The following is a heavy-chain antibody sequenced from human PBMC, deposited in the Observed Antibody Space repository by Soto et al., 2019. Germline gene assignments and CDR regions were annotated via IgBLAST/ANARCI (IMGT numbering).Heavy chain of an antibody. CDR1: GFTVSNNY. V-gene: IGHV3-7*04. Sequence: PGRPHRLLYAASGFTVSNNYMSWVRQAPGKGLEWVANIKQDGSEKYYVDSVKGRFTISRDNAKNSLYLQMNSLRAEDTAVYYCARGIVVVTAPPYYYYGMDVWGQGTTVTVSS. D-gene: IGHD2-21*02. CDR3: ARGIVVVTAPPYYYYGMDV. CDR2: IKQDGSEK. J-gene: IGHJ6*02.